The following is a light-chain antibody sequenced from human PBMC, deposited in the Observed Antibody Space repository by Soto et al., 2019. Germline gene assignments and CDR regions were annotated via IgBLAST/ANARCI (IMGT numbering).Light chain of an antibody. CDR3: ISYTSSSTLYV. CDR2: DVT. CDR1: SGDVGGYNY. J-gene: IGLJ1*01. Sequence: QSVLTQPASVSGSPGQSITISCTGTSGDVGGYNYVSWYQQHPGKAPKVMLFDVTNRPSGVSSRFSGSKSGNTASLTISGLQAEDEAEYYCISYTSSSTLYVFXTGTKRTVL. V-gene: IGLV2-14*03.